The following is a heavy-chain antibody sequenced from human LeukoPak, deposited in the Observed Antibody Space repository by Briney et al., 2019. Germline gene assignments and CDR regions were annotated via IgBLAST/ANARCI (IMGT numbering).Heavy chain of an antibody. CDR1: GFTFSSYA. D-gene: IGHD5-18*01. Sequence: GGSLRLSCAASGFTFSSYAMSWVRQAPGKGLEWVSAISGSGGSTYYADSVKGRFTISRDNSKNTLYLQMDSLRAEDTAVYYCAKDRGGIVDTAMVIPYWGQGTLVTVSS. V-gene: IGHV3-23*01. J-gene: IGHJ4*02. CDR3: AKDRGGIVDTAMVIPY. CDR2: ISGSGGST.